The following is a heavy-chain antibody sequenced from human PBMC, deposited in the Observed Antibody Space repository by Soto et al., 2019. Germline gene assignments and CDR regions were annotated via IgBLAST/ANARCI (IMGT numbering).Heavy chain of an antibody. Sequence: SETLSLTCAVYGGSFSGYYWSWIRQPPGKGLEWIGEINHSGSTHYNPSLKSRVTISVDPSKNQFSLKLSSVTAADTAVYYCARAYYGSGSYYNFDYWGQGTLVTVSS. V-gene: IGHV4-34*01. CDR3: ARAYYGSGSYYNFDY. CDR2: INHSGST. CDR1: GGSFSGYY. J-gene: IGHJ4*02. D-gene: IGHD3-10*01.